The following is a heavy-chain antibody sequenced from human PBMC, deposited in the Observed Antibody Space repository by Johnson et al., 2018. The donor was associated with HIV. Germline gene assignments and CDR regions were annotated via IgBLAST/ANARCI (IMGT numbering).Heavy chain of an antibody. CDR1: GFTFSDYY. J-gene: IGHJ3*02. CDR3: ARGEGRGAFDI. CDR2: ISGSGGST. V-gene: IGHV3-23*04. D-gene: IGHD3-10*01. Sequence: VQLVESGGGLVKPGGSLRLSCAASGFTFSDYYMSWIRQAPGKGLEWVSAISGSGGSTYYADSVKGRFTISRDNSKNTLYLQMNSLRAEDTALYYCARGEGRGAFDIWGQGTMVTVSS.